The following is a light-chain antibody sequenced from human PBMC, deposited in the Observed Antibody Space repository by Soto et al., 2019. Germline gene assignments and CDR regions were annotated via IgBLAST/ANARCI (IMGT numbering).Light chain of an antibody. V-gene: IGLV2-14*01. J-gene: IGLJ1*01. Sequence: QSALTQPASVSGSPGQSITISCTGTSSDVGGYNYVSWYQHHPGKAPKLMIYEVSNRPSGVSNRFSGSTSGNTASLTISGLQAEDEADYHCGSYTSSSTRVFGAGTKLTVL. CDR3: GSYTSSSTRV. CDR2: EVS. CDR1: SSDVGGYNY.